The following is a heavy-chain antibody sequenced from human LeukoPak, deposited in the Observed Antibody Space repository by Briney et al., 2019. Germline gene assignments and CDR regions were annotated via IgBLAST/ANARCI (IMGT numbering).Heavy chain of an antibody. D-gene: IGHD3-10*01. Sequence: SETLSLTCAVYGGSFGGYYWSWIRQPPGKGLEWIGEINHSGSTNYNPSLKSRVTISVDTSKNQFSLKLSSVTAADTAVYYCASLWFGKIDYWGQGTLVTVSS. CDR1: GGSFGGYY. CDR2: INHSGST. V-gene: IGHV4-34*01. CDR3: ASLWFGKIDY. J-gene: IGHJ4*02.